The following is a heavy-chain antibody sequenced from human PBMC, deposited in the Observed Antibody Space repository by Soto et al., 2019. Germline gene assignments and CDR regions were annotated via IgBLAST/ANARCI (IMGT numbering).Heavy chain of an antibody. D-gene: IGHD6-13*01. Sequence: GGSLRLSCAASGFSFSSYAMSWVRQAPGKGLEWVSAISGSGGSTYYADSVKGRFTISRDNSKNTLYLQMNSLRAEDTAVYYCAKTAAAVTYHYCCMDVRCQGTTVTVSS. J-gene: IGHJ6*02. CDR3: AKTAAAVTYHYCCMDV. CDR1: GFSFSSYA. V-gene: IGHV3-23*01. CDR2: ISGSGGST.